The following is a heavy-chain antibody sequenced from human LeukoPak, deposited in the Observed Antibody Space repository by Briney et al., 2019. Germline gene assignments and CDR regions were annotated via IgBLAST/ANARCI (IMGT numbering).Heavy chain of an antibody. V-gene: IGHV3-30*02. CDR3: SKEWSTDWSNWFDR. D-gene: IGHD3-9*01. CDR2: MRYGESDT. J-gene: IGHJ5*02. CDR1: GFTFNTYG. Sequence: GGSLRLSCAASGFTFNTYGMHRVRQGPGKGVECGAFMRYGESDTYYTDTVRGGFTISRENSRNTLYLRINRLRDGETPMFFCSKEWSTDWSNWFDRWGQRTLVTASS.